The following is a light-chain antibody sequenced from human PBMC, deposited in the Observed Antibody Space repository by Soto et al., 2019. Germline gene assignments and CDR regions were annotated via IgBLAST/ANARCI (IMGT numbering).Light chain of an antibody. CDR1: QSVSSN. CDR2: GAS. V-gene: IGKV3-15*01. CDR3: QQYNNRART. J-gene: IGKJ1*01. Sequence: EIVMTQSPATLSVSPGERATLSCRASQSVSSNLAWYQQKPGQAPRLLIYGASTRATGIPARFSGSGSGTEFTLTISSLQSEDFADYYCQQYNNRARTFGQGTKVEIK.